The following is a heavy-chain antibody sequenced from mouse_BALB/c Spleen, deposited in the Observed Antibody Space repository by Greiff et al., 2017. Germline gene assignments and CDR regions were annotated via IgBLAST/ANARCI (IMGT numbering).Heavy chain of an antibody. V-gene: IGHV1-15*01. D-gene: IGHD2-14*01. CDR2: IDPETGGT. Sequence: VQLQQSGAELVRPGASVTLSCKASGYTFTDYEMHWVKQTPVHGLEWIGAIDPETGGTAYNQKFKGKATLTADKSSSTAYMELRSLTSEDSAVYYCARGGKVRRGGYYAMDYWGQGTSVTVSS. J-gene: IGHJ4*01. CDR3: ARGGKVRRGGYYAMDY. CDR1: GYTFTDYE.